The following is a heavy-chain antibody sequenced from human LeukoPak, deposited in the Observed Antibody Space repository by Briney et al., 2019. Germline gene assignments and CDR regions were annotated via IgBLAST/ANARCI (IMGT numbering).Heavy chain of an antibody. CDR3: ARDHSGFGDCFDP. V-gene: IGHV3-7*01. J-gene: IGHJ5*02. Sequence: PGGSLRLSCEASGFTFSTFWMTWVRQVPGKGLEWVANIKQDGSERNYVDSVKGRFTISRDNAKNSLYLQMNSLRAEDTAVYYCARDHSGFGDCFDPWGQGTLVTVSS. CDR1: GFTFSTFW. CDR2: IKQDGSER. D-gene: IGHD3-10*01.